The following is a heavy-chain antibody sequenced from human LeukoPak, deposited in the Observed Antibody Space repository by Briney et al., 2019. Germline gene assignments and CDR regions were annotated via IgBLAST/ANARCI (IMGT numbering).Heavy chain of an antibody. CDR2: INPNSGGT. D-gene: IGHD2-2*01. V-gene: IGHV1-2*02. CDR1: GYTFTGYY. J-gene: IGHJ4*02. Sequence: ASVKVSCKASGYTFTGYYMHWVRQAPGQGLEWMGWINPNSGGTNYAQKFQGRVTMTRDTSISTAYMELSRLRSDDTAVYYCARAPIRQGPPTGIVVVPAASPLDYWGQGTLDTVSS. CDR3: ARAPIRQGPPTGIVVVPAASPLDY.